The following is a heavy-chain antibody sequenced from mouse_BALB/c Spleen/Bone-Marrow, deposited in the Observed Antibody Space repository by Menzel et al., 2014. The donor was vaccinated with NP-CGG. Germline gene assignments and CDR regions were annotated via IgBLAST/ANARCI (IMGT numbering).Heavy chain of an antibody. CDR3: ARGLYGNYGE. CDR1: GYIFSSYW. V-gene: IGHV1-9*01. CDR2: ILPGSGRA. J-gene: IGHJ4*01. Sequence: QVQLQQSGAELMKPGASVKISCKATGYIFSSYWIGWIKQRPGRGLEWIGEILPGSGRANYNENLKGKATFTADTSSNTAYMQLSSLTSEDSAVYYCARGLYGNYGEWGQGASVTVSS. D-gene: IGHD2-1*01.